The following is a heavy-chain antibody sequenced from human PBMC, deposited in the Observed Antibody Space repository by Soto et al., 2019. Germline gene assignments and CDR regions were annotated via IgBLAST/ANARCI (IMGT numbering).Heavy chain of an antibody. CDR2: ISWDGGST. CDR3: AKDDRRVYSNYVSYYGIDV. V-gene: IGHV3-43*01. CDR1: GFTFDDYT. J-gene: IGHJ6*02. Sequence: EVQLVESGGVVVQPGGSLRLSCAASGFTFDDYTMHWVRQAPGKGLEWVSLISWDGGSTYYADSVKGRFTISRDNSKNSLYLQMNSLRTEDTALYYCAKDDRRVYSNYVSYYGIDVWGQGTTVTVSS. D-gene: IGHD4-4*01.